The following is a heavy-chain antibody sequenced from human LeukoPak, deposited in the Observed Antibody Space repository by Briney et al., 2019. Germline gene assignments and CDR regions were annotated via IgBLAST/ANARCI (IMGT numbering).Heavy chain of an antibody. D-gene: IGHD3-22*01. CDR3: ARDTRSYDSSGYYFFDF. J-gene: IGHJ4*02. CDR2: INYSGST. CDR1: GDSITSYY. V-gene: IGHV4-59*01. Sequence: PSETLSLTCTVSGDSITSYYWNWLRQPPGQGLEWIGYINYSGSTNFNPSLKSRATISMDTSTHHFSLKLSSVTAADTAVYYCARDTRSYDSSGYYFFDFWGQGTLVTVSS.